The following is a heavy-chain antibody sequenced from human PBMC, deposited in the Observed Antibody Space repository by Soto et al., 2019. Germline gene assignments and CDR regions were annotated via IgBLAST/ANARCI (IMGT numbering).Heavy chain of an antibody. Sequence: QVQLVESGGGVVQPGRSLRLSCAASGFTFSSYAMHWVRQAPGKGLEWVAVISYDGSNKYYADSVKGRFTISRDNSKNSLYLQRNSLRAEDTAVYYCASILYGDYDGNWFDPWGQGPLVTVSS. V-gene: IGHV3-30-3*01. CDR1: GFTFSSYA. D-gene: IGHD4-17*01. CDR2: ISYDGSNK. J-gene: IGHJ5*02. CDR3: ASILYGDYDGNWFDP.